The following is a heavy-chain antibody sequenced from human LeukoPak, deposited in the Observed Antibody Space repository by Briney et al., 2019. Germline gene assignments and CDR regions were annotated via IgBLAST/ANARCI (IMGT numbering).Heavy chain of an antibody. CDR3: AKDDRYYYDSSGYYSGMVV. V-gene: IGHV3-9*01. D-gene: IGHD3-22*01. J-gene: IGHJ6*02. CDR1: GFTFDDYA. Sequence: PGGSLRLSCAASGFTFDDYAMHWVRQAPGKGLEWVSGISWNSGSIGYADSVKGRFTISRDNAKNSLYLQMNSLRAEDTALYYCAKDDRYYYDSSGYYSGMVVWGQGTTVTVSS. CDR2: ISWNSGSI.